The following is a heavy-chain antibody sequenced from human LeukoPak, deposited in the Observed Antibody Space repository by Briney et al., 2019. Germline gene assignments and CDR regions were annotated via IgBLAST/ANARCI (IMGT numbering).Heavy chain of an antibody. Sequence: PGGSLRLSCAASGFTFSSYSMNWARQAPGKGLEWVSSISSSSSYIYYADSVKGRFTISRDNSKNTLYLQMNSLRAEDTAVYYCAKDQVRYYYGMDVWGQGTTVTVSS. CDR2: ISSSSSYI. V-gene: IGHV3-21*01. CDR3: AKDQVRYYYGMDV. J-gene: IGHJ6*02. CDR1: GFTFSSYS.